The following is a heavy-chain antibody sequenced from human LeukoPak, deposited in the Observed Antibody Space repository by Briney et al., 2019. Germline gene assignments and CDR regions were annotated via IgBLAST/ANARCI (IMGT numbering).Heavy chain of an antibody. CDR3: ARTHSSSWPGWYDP. V-gene: IGHV3-21*01. J-gene: IGHJ5*02. CDR2: ISSRGSSI. D-gene: IGHD6-13*01. CDR1: GLLFSNYN. Sequence: GGSLRLSCAASGLLFSNYNMNWVRQAPGKGLEGVSSISSRGSSIYYADSVKGRFTISRDNAKKSLFLEMNSGSGEDTAICSCARTHSSSWPGWYDPWGQGTLVTVSS.